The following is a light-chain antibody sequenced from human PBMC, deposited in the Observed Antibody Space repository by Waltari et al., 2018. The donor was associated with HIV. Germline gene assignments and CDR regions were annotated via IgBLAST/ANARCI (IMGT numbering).Light chain of an antibody. V-gene: IGLV2-23*02. CDR1: SSDVGVYTY. CDR3: CSYAGSSTYV. CDR2: DVT. Sequence: GQSITTSCTRSSSDVGVYTYVTWYQQPPGKAPKLMIYDVTKRPSGVSNRFSGSKSANTASLTISGLQAEGEADYYCCSYAGSSTYVFGSGTKVTVL. J-gene: IGLJ1*01.